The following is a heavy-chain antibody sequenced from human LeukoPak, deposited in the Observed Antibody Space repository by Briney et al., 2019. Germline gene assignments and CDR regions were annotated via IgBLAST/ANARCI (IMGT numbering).Heavy chain of an antibody. V-gene: IGHV3-7*01. Sequence: PGGSLRLSCAASGFTFSSFWMTWVRQTPGKGLEWVANIKADGSEEYYLDSVKGRFTISRDNAKNTLYLQMNSLRAEDTAVYYCARGGGYSYGGFDYWGQGTLVTVSS. D-gene: IGHD5-18*01. CDR3: ARGGGYSYGGFDY. CDR1: GFTFSSFW. J-gene: IGHJ4*02. CDR2: IKADGSEE.